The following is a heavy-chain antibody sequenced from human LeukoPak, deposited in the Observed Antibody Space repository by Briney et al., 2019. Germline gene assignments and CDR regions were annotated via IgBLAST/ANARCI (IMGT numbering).Heavy chain of an antibody. CDR1: GGSISSYY. D-gene: IGHD6-13*01. CDR3: ASHSRYIAAAGSNAFDI. J-gene: IGHJ3*02. V-gene: IGHV4-59*08. Sequence: SETLSLTCTVSGGSISSYYWSWIRQPPGKGLEWVGYIYYSGSTNYNPSLKSRVTISVDTSKNQFSLKLSSVTAADTAVYYCASHSRYIAAAGSNAFDIWGQGTMVTVSS. CDR2: IYYSGST.